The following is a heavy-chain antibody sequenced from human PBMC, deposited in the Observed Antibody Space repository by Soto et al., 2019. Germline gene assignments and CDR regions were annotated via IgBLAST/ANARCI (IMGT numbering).Heavy chain of an antibody. Sequence: QVQLQESGPGLVKPSETLSLTCTVSGGSISSYYWSWIRQPPGKGLEWIGYIYYSGSTNYNPSLTSRFTISVDTSKNQFSLRLSAVTAADTAVYYCARRYCVYFDYWSQGTLVTVSS. CDR1: GGSISSYY. CDR2: IYYSGST. V-gene: IGHV4-59*08. J-gene: IGHJ4*02. D-gene: IGHD2-8*02. CDR3: ARRYCVYFDY.